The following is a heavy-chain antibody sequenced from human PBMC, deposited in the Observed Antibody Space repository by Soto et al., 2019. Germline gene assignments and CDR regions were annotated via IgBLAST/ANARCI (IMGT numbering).Heavy chain of an antibody. J-gene: IGHJ4*02. D-gene: IGHD3-22*01. CDR2: IYSSGST. CDR1: GGSNSRYY. CDR3: ARGVGYYDSSGYYYEAYYFDY. V-gene: IGHV4-4*07. Sequence: PSETLSLPCLVAGGSNSRYYWRWIRQPAGPGLEWIGRIYSSGSTNYYPSVKSRVTMSVDTSKNQFSLKLSSVTAADTAVYYCARGVGYYDSSGYYYEAYYFDYWGQGTLVTVSS.